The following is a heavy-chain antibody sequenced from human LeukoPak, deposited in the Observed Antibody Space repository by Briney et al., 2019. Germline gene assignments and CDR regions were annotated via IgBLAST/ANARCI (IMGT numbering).Heavy chain of an antibody. CDR3: ARLSAGSSAQSSGDY. CDR1: GDSVSSKHAA. V-gene: IGHV6-1*01. J-gene: IGHJ4*02. CDR2: TYYRSKWYY. D-gene: IGHD3-22*01. Sequence: SQTLSLTCAIPGDSVSSKHAAWNWLRQSPSRGLEWLGRTYYRSKWYYDYAVSLKSRIIINPDTSKNQFSLQLNSVTPEDTAVYYCARLSAGSSAQSSGDYWGQGTLVTVSS.